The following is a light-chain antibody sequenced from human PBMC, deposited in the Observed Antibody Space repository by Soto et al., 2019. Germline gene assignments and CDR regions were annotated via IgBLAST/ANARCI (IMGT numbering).Light chain of an antibody. V-gene: IGKV1-39*01. CDR3: QQSYSRPPT. CDR1: QSISSY. J-gene: IGKJ1*01. CDR2: AAS. Sequence: DIQMTQSPSSLSASLGDRVTITSPASQSISSYLNWYQQKPGKAPELLIYAASSLHSGVPSRFSGSGSGTDFTLTINSLQPEDFATYFCQQSYSRPPTFGQGTKVDIK.